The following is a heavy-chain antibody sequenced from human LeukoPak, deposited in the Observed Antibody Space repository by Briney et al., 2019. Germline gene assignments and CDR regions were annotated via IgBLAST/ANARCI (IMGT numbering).Heavy chain of an antibody. D-gene: IGHD6-13*01. CDR2: IYPGNSAT. Sequence: PGAPLPISCQGSGSIFTSNWIGWVRQPPGKGLEWMGIIYPGNSATRYSPSFQGQVTFSADTSIDTAYLQWSSLQASDTAIYYCARNGAAGSPNRFFNWFDPWGQGTLVTVSS. V-gene: IGHV5-51*01. J-gene: IGHJ5*02. CDR3: ARNGAAGSPNRFFNWFDP. CDR1: GSIFTSNW.